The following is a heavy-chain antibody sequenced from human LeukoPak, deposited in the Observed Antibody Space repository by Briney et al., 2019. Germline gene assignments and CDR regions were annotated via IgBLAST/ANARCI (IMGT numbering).Heavy chain of an antibody. Sequence: GGSLRLSCSAPGFTFSSSAMHWVRQAPGKGLEYISAVSDNGVSTYYVDSVKGRFTVSRDNSKNTLYLHLSSLRAEDTAVYYCVLSPYGEYVGVDYWGQGTLVTVSS. CDR2: VSDNGVST. CDR3: VLSPYGEYVGVDY. D-gene: IGHD3-16*01. J-gene: IGHJ4*02. V-gene: IGHV3-64D*06. CDR1: GFTFSSSA.